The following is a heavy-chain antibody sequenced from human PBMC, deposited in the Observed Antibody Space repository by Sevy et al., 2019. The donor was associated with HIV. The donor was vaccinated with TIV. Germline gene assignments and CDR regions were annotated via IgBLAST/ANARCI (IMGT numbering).Heavy chain of an antibody. D-gene: IGHD6-25*01. CDR1: GFTFSSYW. J-gene: IGHJ4*02. V-gene: IGHV3-7*01. CDR2: IRQDGSEK. Sequence: GGSLRLSCAASGFTFSSYWMNWVRQAPGKGLEWVANIRQDGSEKYYVDSVQGRFTISRDNAKNSMHMQITSLRAEDTAVYDCARALAAAASYWGQGTLVIVSS. CDR3: ARALAAAASY.